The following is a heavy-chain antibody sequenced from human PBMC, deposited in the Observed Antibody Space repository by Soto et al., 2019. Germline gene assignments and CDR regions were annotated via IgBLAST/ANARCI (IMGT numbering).Heavy chain of an antibody. J-gene: IGHJ6*03. CDR3: ARAGSRAAGYYSNTYMDD. CDR2: IYYSGST. CDR1: GGSISSVFYY. V-gene: IGHV4-31*03. Sequence: SDTLCLTCTVSGGSISSVFYYWSWIRQHPGKGLEWIGYIYYSGSTYYNPSLKSRVTISVDTSKNQFSLKLSSVTAADTAVYYYARAGSRAAGYYSNTYMDDWGKGTTVTISS. D-gene: IGHD5-12*01.